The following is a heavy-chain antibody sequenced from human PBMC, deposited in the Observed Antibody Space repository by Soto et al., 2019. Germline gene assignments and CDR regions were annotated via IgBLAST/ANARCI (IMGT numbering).Heavy chain of an antibody. V-gene: IGHV4-39*01. Sequence: QLQLQESGPGLVKPSETLSLTCTVSGGSISSSSYYWGWIRPPPGKGLEWIGSIYYSGSTYYNPSLKSRVPITVDTSKNQFSLKVCSVTAADTAVYYCARQTRGDGGYFDYWGQGTLVTVSS. CDR3: ARQTRGDGGYFDY. CDR2: IYYSGST. D-gene: IGHD3-10*01. J-gene: IGHJ4*02. CDR1: GGSISSSSYY.